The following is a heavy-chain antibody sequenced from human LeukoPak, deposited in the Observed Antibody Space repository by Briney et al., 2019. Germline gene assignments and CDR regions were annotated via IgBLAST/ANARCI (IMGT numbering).Heavy chain of an antibody. V-gene: IGHV1-3*03. CDR1: GGTFSSYA. CDR2: IIAGNGNT. J-gene: IGHJ3*02. D-gene: IGHD1-26*01. Sequence: ASVKVSCKASGGTFSSYAISWVRQAPGQGLEWMGGIIAGNGNTKYSQEFQGRVTITRDTSASTAYMELSSLRSEDMAVYYCARRFLGANDAFDIWGQGTMVTVSS. CDR3: ARRFLGANDAFDI.